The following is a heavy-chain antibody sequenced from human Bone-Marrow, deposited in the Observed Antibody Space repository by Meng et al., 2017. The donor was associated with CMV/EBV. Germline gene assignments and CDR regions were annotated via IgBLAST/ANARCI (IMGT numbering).Heavy chain of an antibody. D-gene: IGHD3-16*01. CDR1: GYTFTSYY. V-gene: IGHV1-46*01. J-gene: IGHJ6*02. CDR2: INPSGGST. Sequence: ASVKVSCKASGYTFTSYYMHWVRQAPGQGLEWMGIINPSGGSTSYAQKFQGRVTMTRDTPISTAYMELSRLTSDDTAVYYCARDPLGAGPHYYYAMDVWGQGTSVTVSS. CDR3: ARDPLGAGPHYYYAMDV.